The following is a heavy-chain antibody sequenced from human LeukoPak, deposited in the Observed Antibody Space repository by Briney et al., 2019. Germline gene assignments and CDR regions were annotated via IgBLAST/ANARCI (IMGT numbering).Heavy chain of an antibody. V-gene: IGHV3-21*04. CDR2: ISSSSSYT. J-gene: IGHJ4*02. CDR1: GFTFSSYS. D-gene: IGHD3-3*01. Sequence: PGGSLRLSCAASGFTFSSYSMNWVRQAPGKGLEWVSSISSSSSYTYYADSVKGRFTISRDNAKNSLYLQMNSLRAEDTAVYYCATTPSDYDFWSGYYPVPDYWGQGTLVTVSS. CDR3: ATTPSDYDFWSGYYPVPDY.